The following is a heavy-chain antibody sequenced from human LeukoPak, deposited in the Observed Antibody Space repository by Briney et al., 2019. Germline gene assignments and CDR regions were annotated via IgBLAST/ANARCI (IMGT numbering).Heavy chain of an antibody. D-gene: IGHD3-10*01. V-gene: IGHV3-9*01. Sequence: GGSLRLSCAASGFTFDDYAMHWVRQAPGKGLEWVSGISWNSGSIGYADSVKGRFTISRDNAKNSLYLQMNSLGAEDTALYYCAKDKMVRGVIIGFDAFDIWGQGTMVTVSS. CDR3: AKDKMVRGVIIGFDAFDI. CDR2: ISWNSGSI. CDR1: GFTFDDYA. J-gene: IGHJ3*02.